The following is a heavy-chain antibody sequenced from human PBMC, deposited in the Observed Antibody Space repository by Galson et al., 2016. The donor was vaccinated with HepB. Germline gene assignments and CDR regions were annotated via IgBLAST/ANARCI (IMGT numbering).Heavy chain of an antibody. J-gene: IGHJ4*02. CDR3: ASSGGFCSGTYYVY. D-gene: IGHD3-10*02. CDR2: IWYDGSKK. CDR1: GFTFSTYA. V-gene: IGHV3-33*01. Sequence: SLRLSCAASGFTFSTYAMHWVRQAPGKGLEWVAVIWYDGSKKKYADAVKGRFTISRDNSKNTLYLQMNSLRAEDTAVYYWASSGGFCSGTYYVYWGQGTLVTVSS.